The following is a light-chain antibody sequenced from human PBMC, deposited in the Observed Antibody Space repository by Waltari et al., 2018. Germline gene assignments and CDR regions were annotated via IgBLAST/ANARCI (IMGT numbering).Light chain of an antibody. CDR1: TYDIGYYDY. J-gene: IGLJ3*02. Sequence: QSALTQPASVSGSPGQSITIPCTGTTYDIGYYDYVSWYQQHLGRAPKLIIDDVRERPSGVSDRFSGSKSGNTASLIISGLQADDEADYYCSSHTTRSTWVFGGGTKLTVL. V-gene: IGLV2-14*03. CDR2: DVR. CDR3: SSHTTRSTWV.